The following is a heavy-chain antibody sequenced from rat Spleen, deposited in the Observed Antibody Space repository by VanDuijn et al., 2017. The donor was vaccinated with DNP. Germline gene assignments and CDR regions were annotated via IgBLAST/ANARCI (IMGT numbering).Heavy chain of an antibody. J-gene: IGHJ4*01. CDR3: ARVGDYHDGGDGDVLDV. CDR2: IHSDGSST. D-gene: IGHD1-12*02. V-gene: IGHV5-7*01. CDR1: GFTFSDYN. Sequence: EVRLVESGGALVQPGRSLKLSCAASGFTFSDYNMAWVRQAPKKGLEWVTTIHSDGSSTYYRDSVRGRFTFSRDNAESTLYLQMDSLRSEDTATYYCARVGDYHDGGDGDVLDVWGQGTSVTVSS.